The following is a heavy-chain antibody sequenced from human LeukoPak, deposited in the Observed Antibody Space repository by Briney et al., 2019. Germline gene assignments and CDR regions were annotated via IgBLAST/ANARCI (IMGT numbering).Heavy chain of an antibody. CDR1: GYTFTSYG. CDR3: ARQDRIVGATSWFDP. Sequence: ASVKVSCKASGYTFTSYGISWVRQAPGQGLEWMGWISAYNGNTNYAQKLQGRVTMTTDTSTSTAYMELRSLRSDDTAVYYCARQDRIVGATSWFDPWGQGTLVTVSS. D-gene: IGHD1-26*01. CDR2: ISAYNGNT. V-gene: IGHV1-18*01. J-gene: IGHJ5*02.